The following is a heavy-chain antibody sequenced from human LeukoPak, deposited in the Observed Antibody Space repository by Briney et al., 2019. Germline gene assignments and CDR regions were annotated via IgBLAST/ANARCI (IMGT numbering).Heavy chain of an antibody. Sequence: ASVKVSCKASGYTFTSDGISWVRQAPGQGLEWMGWISAYNGNTNYAQKLQGRVTMTTDTSTSTAYMELRSLRSDDTAVYYCARGFAGRIAAAEGDYWGQGTLVTVSS. D-gene: IGHD6-13*01. J-gene: IGHJ4*02. CDR2: ISAYNGNT. CDR1: GYTFTSDG. V-gene: IGHV1-18*01. CDR3: ARGFAGRIAAAEGDY.